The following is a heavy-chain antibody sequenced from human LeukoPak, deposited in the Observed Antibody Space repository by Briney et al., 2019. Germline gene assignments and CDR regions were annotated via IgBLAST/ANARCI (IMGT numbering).Heavy chain of an antibody. Sequence: EATVKVSCKASGYSFTSYYIHWVRQAPGQGLEWMGIINPSDGSTTYAQKFQGRVTMTRDTSTSTVYMELSSLRSDDTAVFYCARIWDRYGFMDYWGQGTLVTVSS. CDR2: INPSDGST. CDR1: GYSFTSYY. D-gene: IGHD5-18*01. V-gene: IGHV1-46*01. J-gene: IGHJ4*02. CDR3: ARIWDRYGFMDY.